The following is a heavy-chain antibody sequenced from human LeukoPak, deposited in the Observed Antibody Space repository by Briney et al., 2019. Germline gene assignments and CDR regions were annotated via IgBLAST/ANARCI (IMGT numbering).Heavy chain of an antibody. CDR2: TYYRANWYN. D-gene: IGHD5-18*01. CDR1: GDSVSSNSSA. Sequence: SQTLSLTCAISGDSVSSNSSAWNWIRQSPSRGLEWLGSTYYRANWYNDYAVSVKSRITINPDTSENHFSLQLNSVTPEDTAVYYCARGYGYYFDYWGQGTLVTVSS. J-gene: IGHJ4*02. V-gene: IGHV6-1*01. CDR3: ARGYGYYFDY.